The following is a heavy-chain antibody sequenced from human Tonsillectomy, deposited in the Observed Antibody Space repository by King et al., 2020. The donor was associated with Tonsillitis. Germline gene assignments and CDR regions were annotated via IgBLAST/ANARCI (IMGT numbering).Heavy chain of an antibody. CDR3: ARWGSGWYYFDY. J-gene: IGHJ4*02. CDR1: GGSFSGYY. CDR2: INHSGST. D-gene: IGHD6-19*01. Sequence: VQLQQWGAGLLKPSETLSLTCAVYGGSFSGYYWSWIRQPPGKGLEWIGEINHSGSTNYNPSLKRRVTISVDTSKNQFSLKLSSVTAPDTAVYYCARWGSGWYYFDYWGQGTPVTASS. V-gene: IGHV4-34*01.